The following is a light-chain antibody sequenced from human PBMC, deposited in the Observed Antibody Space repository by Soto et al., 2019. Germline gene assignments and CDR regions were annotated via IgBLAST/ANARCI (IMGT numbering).Light chain of an antibody. CDR1: QSVRSN. V-gene: IGKV3-15*01. Sequence: EIVMTQSPDTLSVSPGERATLSCRASQSVRSNVAWYQQKPGQAPRLLIYGVSTRATGIPAKLSGSASETNFTLTISRLQAEAFAVYYCKQYNNWSPWMFGQGNNVECK. CDR2: GVS. J-gene: IGKJ1*01. CDR3: KQYNNWSPWM.